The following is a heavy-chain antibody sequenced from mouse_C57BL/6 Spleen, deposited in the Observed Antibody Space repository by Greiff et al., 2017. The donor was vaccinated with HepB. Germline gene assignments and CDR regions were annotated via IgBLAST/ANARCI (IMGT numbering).Heavy chain of an antibody. J-gene: IGHJ4*01. D-gene: IGHD2-4*01. V-gene: IGHV1-78*01. Sequence: VQLQESDAELVKPGASVKISCKVSGYTITDHTIHWMKQRPEQGLEWIGYIYPRDGSTKYNEKFKGKATLTAEKSSSTAYMQLNSLTSEDPAVDFCARNDCDPYCYAMAYWGQGTPVTVSS. CDR1: GYTITDHT. CDR2: IYPRDGST. CDR3: ARNDCDPYCYAMAY.